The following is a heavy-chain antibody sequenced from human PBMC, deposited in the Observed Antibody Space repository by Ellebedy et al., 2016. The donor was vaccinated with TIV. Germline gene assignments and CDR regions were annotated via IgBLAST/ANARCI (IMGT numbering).Heavy chain of an antibody. CDR2: IYPGDSDT. CDR3: ARTLRSRNLFDY. D-gene: IGHD4/OR15-4a*01. J-gene: IGHJ4*02. Sequence: KVSXKGSRYSFTSYWIGWVRQMPGKGLEWMGIIYPGDSDTRYSPSFQGQVTISADKSISTAYLQWSSLKASDTAMYYCARTLRSRNLFDYWGQGTLVTVSS. CDR1: RYSFTSYW. V-gene: IGHV5-51*01.